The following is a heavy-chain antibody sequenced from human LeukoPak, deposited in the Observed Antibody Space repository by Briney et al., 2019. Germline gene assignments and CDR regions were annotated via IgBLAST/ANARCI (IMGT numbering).Heavy chain of an antibody. CDR3: ARVDCSGGSCYSPFGY. V-gene: IGHV3-21*01. CDR1: GFTFSSYS. Sequence: GGSLRLSCAASGFTFSSYSMNWVRQAPGKGLEWVSSISSSSSYIYYADSVKGRFTISRDNAKNSLYLQMNSLRAEDTAVYYCARVDCSGGSCYSPFGYWGQGTLVTVSS. D-gene: IGHD2-15*01. CDR2: ISSSSSYI. J-gene: IGHJ4*02.